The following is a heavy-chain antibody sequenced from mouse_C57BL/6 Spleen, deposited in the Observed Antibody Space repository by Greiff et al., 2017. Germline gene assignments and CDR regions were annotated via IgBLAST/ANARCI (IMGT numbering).Heavy chain of an antibody. Sequence: QVHVKQPGAELVMPGASVKLSCKASGYTFTSYWMHWVKQRPGQGLEWIGRIDPNCGGTKYNEKFKSKATLTVDKPSSTAYMQLSSLTSEDSAVYYCARDSWGYGGQGTTLTVSS. CDR1: GYTFTSYW. CDR2: IDPNCGGT. J-gene: IGHJ2*01. D-gene: IGHD3-2*01. V-gene: IGHV1-72*01. CDR3: ARDSWGY.